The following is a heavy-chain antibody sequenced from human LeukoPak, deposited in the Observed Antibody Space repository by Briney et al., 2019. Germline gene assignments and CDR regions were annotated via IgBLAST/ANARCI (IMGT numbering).Heavy chain of an antibody. J-gene: IGHJ4*02. Sequence: SETLSLTCAVYGGSFSGYYWSWIRQPPGKGLEWIGEINHSGSTNYNPSLKSRVTISVDTSKNQFSLQLSSVTAADTAVYYCARGRSSRNRPRLDYWGQGTLVTVSS. CDR3: ARGRSSRNRPRLDY. CDR2: INHSGST. CDR1: GGSFSGYY. D-gene: IGHD1-14*01. V-gene: IGHV4-34*01.